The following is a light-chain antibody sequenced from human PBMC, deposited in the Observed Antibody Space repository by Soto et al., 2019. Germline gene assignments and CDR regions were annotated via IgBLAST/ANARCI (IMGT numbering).Light chain of an antibody. J-gene: IGKJ2*01. CDR2: DAS. Sequence: DIQMTQSPSSMSASAGDRVTITCRASQTISNYLNWYQHNPGKAPKLLLSDASRLQSGVPSRFRGGGSGTDFNLTISNLQPEDYSTDDCQQSYSTPPTFGQGTKVEIK. V-gene: IGKV1-39*01. CDR3: QQSYSTPPT. CDR1: QTISNY.